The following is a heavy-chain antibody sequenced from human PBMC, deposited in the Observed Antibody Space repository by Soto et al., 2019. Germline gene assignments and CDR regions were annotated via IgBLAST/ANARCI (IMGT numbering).Heavy chain of an antibody. CDR2: INYDGSEK. CDR1: GFTLSNYW. CDR3: LSAGSAVS. Sequence: VQLVESGGGLVQPGGSLRLSCAASGFTLSNYWMTWVRQAPGKGLEWVANINYDGSEKNYVDSVKGRFTISRDNTRNSLALQMNTLRVEDTAVYYCLSAGSAVSWGQGTLVTVSS. D-gene: IGHD3-10*01. J-gene: IGHJ4*02. V-gene: IGHV3-7*05.